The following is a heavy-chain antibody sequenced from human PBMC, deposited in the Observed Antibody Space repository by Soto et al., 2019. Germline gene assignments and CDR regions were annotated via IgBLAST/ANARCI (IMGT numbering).Heavy chain of an antibody. D-gene: IGHD2-15*01. CDR1: GFIFGTDW. J-gene: IGHJ5*02. CDR3: TGRGGFLLRS. V-gene: IGHV3-7*01. Sequence: EVQLVESGGGLVQPGGSLRLSCAASGFIFGTDWMNWVRQAPGKGLEWVAIINHDGSEKYYVDSVKGRFTISRDNAKSSLYLEMNSLRAEDTAVYYCTGRGGFLLRSWGQGTLVTVSS. CDR2: INHDGSEK.